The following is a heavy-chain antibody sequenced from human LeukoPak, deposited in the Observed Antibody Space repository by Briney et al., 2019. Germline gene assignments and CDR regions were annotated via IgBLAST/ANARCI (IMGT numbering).Heavy chain of an antibody. CDR2: IYYTGSA. CDR1: GGSIGRGGYY. J-gene: IGHJ6*02. CDR3: TRAGPHYGSGTDYSFYGMDV. Sequence: SETLSLTCTVPGGSIGRGGYYWTWIRQHPGKGLEWIGYIYYTGSAYHNPSLKSRVAISMDASKNQFSLRLSSVTAADTAVYYCTRAGPHYGSGTDYSFYGMDVWGQGTTVTVSS. D-gene: IGHD3-10*01. V-gene: IGHV4-31*03.